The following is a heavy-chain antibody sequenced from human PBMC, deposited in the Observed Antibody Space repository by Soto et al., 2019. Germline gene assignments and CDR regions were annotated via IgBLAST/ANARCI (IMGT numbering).Heavy chain of an antibody. J-gene: IGHJ5*02. CDR1: GFTFSSYA. D-gene: IGHD6-13*01. CDR2: ISGSGGST. Sequence: EVQLLESGGGLVQPGGSLRLSCAASGFTFSSYAMSWVHQAPGKGLEWVSAISGSGGSTYYAYSVKGRFTISRDNSKNTLYLQMNSLRAEDTAGYYCAKVIAAAGTGYWFDPWGQGTLVTVSS. V-gene: IGHV3-23*01. CDR3: AKVIAAAGTGYWFDP.